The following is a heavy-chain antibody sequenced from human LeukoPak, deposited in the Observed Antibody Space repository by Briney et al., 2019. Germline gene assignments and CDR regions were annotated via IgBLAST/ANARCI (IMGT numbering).Heavy chain of an antibody. CDR1: GFTFSSCD. J-gene: IGHJ4*02. Sequence: SGGSLRLSCAASGFTFSSCDMSWVRQAPGKGLEWVSGISATGGITYYADSVKGRFTISRDNSKNTLYVQMNSLRAEDTAVYYCAKSGNNGGKRGGNDYWGQGTLVTVSS. V-gene: IGHV3-23*01. D-gene: IGHD4-23*01. CDR3: AKSGNNGGKRGGNDY. CDR2: ISATGGIT.